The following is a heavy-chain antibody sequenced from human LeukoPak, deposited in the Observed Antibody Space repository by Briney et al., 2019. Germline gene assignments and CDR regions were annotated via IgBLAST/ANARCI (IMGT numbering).Heavy chain of an antibody. J-gene: IGHJ4*02. CDR2: INPSGGST. Sequence: ASVKVSCKASGYTFTSYYMHWVRQAPGQGLEWMGIINPSGGSTSYAQKFQGRVTMTRDTSTSTVYMELSSLRSEDTAVYYCARVITMVRGVIGGGDYWGQGTLVTVSS. V-gene: IGHV1-46*01. CDR3: ARVITMVRGVIGGGDY. D-gene: IGHD3-10*01. CDR1: GYTFTSYY.